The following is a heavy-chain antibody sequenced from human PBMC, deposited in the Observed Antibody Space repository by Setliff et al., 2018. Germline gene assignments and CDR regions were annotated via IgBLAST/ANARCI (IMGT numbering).Heavy chain of an antibody. D-gene: IGHD1-26*01. CDR3: AREVSTGENSGRDI. J-gene: IGHJ3*02. V-gene: IGHV1-46*01. Sequence: ASVKVSCKASGYTFTNYYIHWVRQTPGQGLEWMGIINPSGGRLSYAEKFQDRVTMTRDTSTNTVYMDLSSLRDDDTAVYYCAREVSTGENSGRDIWGQGTVVTVSS. CDR2: INPSGGRL. CDR1: GYTFTNYY.